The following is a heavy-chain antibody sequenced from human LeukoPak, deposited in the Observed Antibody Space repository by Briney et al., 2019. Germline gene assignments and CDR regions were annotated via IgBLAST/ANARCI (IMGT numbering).Heavy chain of an antibody. CDR3: ARENPVPPAFDY. Sequence: GGSLRLSCAASGFTFSSYGMHWVRQTPGKGLEWVAVIWYDGSNKYYADSVKGRFTISRDNSKNTLYLQMNSLRPEDTAVYYCARENPVPPAFDYWGQGTLVTVSS. D-gene: IGHD3-10*01. J-gene: IGHJ4*02. CDR2: IWYDGSNK. CDR1: GFTFSSYG. V-gene: IGHV3-33*01.